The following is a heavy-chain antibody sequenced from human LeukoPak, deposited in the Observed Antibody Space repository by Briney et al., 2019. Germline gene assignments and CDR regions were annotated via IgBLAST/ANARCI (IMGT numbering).Heavy chain of an antibody. CDR2: ISGSGGST. CDR1: GFTFSNYG. D-gene: IGHD6-13*01. Sequence: PGRSLRLSCAAAGFTFSNYGIHWVRQAPGKGLEWVSAISGSGGSTYYADSVKGRFTISRDNSKNTLYLQMNSLRAEDTAVYYCAKEALIIAAAGPFDPWGQGTLVTVSS. J-gene: IGHJ5*02. V-gene: IGHV3-23*01. CDR3: AKEALIIAAAGPFDP.